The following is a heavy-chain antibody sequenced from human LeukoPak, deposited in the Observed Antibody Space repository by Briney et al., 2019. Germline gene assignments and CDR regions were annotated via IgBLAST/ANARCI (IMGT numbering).Heavy chain of an antibody. V-gene: IGHV3-7*01. Sequence: GGSLRLSCVGSGFSLSGYWMSWVRQAPGKGLEWVARLNADGSEKYYVGSVKGRFTISGDNAKNSLYLQMNSLRVDDTAVYYCARGGYSFDYLGQGTLVTVSS. CDR1: GFSLSGYW. D-gene: IGHD5-12*01. CDR2: LNADGSEK. CDR3: ARGGYSFDY. J-gene: IGHJ4*02.